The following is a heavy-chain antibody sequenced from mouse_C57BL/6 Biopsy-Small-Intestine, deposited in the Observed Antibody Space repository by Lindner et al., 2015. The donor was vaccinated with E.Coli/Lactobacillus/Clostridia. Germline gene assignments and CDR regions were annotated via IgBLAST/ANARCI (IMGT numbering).Heavy chain of an antibody. J-gene: IGHJ1*03. V-gene: IGHV1-81*01. CDR3: ARKGVYDGYYWYFDV. CDR1: GYTFTYYG. CDR2: IYPRSGNT. D-gene: IGHD2-3*01. Sequence: VQLQESGAELARPGASVKLSCKASGYTFTYYGISWVKQRTGQGLEWIGEIYPRSGNTYYNEKFKGKATLTADKSSSTAYMELRSLTSEDSAVYFCARKGVYDGYYWYFDVWGTGTTVTVSS.